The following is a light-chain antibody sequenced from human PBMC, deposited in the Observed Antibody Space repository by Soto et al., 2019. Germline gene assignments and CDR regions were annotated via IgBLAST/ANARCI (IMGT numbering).Light chain of an antibody. CDR1: QGISSY. J-gene: IGKJ2*01. V-gene: IGKV1-9*01. Sequence: DIQLTQSPSFLSASVGDRVTISCRASQGISSYLAWYHQKPGKAPKLLIFGASTLASGVPSRFSGSGSGTEFTLAISSLQSEDIGTFYCQQLNPTWYTFGQGTKLEI. CDR2: GAS. CDR3: QQLNPTWYT.